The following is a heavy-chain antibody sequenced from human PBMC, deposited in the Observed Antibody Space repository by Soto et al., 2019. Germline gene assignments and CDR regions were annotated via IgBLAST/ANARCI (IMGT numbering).Heavy chain of an antibody. CDR3: ARGRGRYSSGWSWFDP. V-gene: IGHV4-4*02. CDR2: IFQSGST. D-gene: IGHD6-19*01. CDR1: GGTIRSPDW. J-gene: IGHJ5*02. Sequence: SETLSLTCGVSGGTIRSPDWWTWVRQPPGKGLEWIGEIFQSGSTNYTPSLESRVTISVDKSKNQFSLTLTSLTAADTAVYFCARGRGRYSSGWSWFDPRGQGILVTVSS.